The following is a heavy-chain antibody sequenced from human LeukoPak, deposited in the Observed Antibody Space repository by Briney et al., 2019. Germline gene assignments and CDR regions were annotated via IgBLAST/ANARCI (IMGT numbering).Heavy chain of an antibody. J-gene: IGHJ4*02. CDR3: AKFLPTHIVVANYYFDY. V-gene: IGHV3-23*01. D-gene: IGHD2-21*01. Sequence: GGSLRLSCAASGFIFSSYEMNWVRQAPGKGLEWVSAISGSGGSTYYADSVKGRFTISRDNSKNTLYLQMNSLRAEDTAVYYCAKFLPTHIVVANYYFDYWGQGTLVTVSS. CDR1: GFIFSSYE. CDR2: ISGSGGST.